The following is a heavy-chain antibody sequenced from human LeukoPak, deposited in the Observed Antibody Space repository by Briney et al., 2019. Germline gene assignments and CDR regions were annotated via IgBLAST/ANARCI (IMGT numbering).Heavy chain of an antibody. Sequence: GGSLRLSCEASGFIFSDYAMHWVRQPPGKGVEWVSLIAFDSANKYYADSVKGRFTISRDNSKNTLYLQMNNLRVEDTAVYYCARRPTIGRRSAGTCHIFDPWGQGTLVTVSS. CDR2: IAFDSANK. CDR1: GFIFSDYA. V-gene: IGHV3-30*01. D-gene: IGHD2-15*01. J-gene: IGHJ5*02. CDR3: ARRPTIGRRSAGTCHIFDP.